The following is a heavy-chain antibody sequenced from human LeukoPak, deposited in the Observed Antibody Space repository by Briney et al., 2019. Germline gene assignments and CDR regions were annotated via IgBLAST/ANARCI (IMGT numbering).Heavy chain of an antibody. CDR3: ARNRLLWFGESTLDV. Sequence: SETLSLTCTVSGGSISSYYWSWIRQPPGKGLEWIGYIYYSGSTNYNPSLKSRVTISVDTSKNQFSLKLSSVTAADTAVYYCARNRLLWFGESTLDVWGQGTTVTVSS. CDR1: GGSISSYY. D-gene: IGHD3-10*01. V-gene: IGHV4-59*12. J-gene: IGHJ6*02. CDR2: IYYSGST.